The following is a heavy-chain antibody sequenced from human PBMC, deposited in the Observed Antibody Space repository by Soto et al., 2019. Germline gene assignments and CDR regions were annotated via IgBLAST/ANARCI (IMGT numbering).Heavy chain of an antibody. D-gene: IGHD4-17*01. Sequence: GGSLRLSCAASGFTFSSYAMSWVRQAPGKGLEWVSAISGSGGSTYYADSVKGRFTISRDNSKNTLYLQMNSLRAEDTAVYYCAKPVPPHDYDNDAFDIWGQGTMVTVSS. J-gene: IGHJ3*02. CDR3: AKPVPPHDYDNDAFDI. CDR2: ISGSGGST. V-gene: IGHV3-23*01. CDR1: GFTFSSYA.